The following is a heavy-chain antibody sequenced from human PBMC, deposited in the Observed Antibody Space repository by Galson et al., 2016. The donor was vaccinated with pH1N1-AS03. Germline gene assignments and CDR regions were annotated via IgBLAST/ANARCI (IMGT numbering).Heavy chain of an antibody. V-gene: IGHV3-21*06. Sequence: SLRLSCAGSGFTFNKYSIAWVRQAPGQGLEWVSSISSRGDDIYYADSVKGRFTISRDNAKNSLYLQMNGLRVEDTALYYCARPTAGLYSTYFGLDVWGQETTVTVSS. D-gene: IGHD6-13*01. CDR2: ISSRGDDI. J-gene: IGHJ6*02. CDR1: GFTFNKYS. CDR3: ARPTAGLYSTYFGLDV.